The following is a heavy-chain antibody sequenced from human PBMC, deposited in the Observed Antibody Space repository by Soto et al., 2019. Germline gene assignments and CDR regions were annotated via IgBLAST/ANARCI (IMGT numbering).Heavy chain of an antibody. V-gene: IGHV3-30*18. J-gene: IGHJ3*02. CDR1: GFTFSSYG. D-gene: IGHD2-2*01. CDR3: AKVYCISTTCHWNDAFDI. CDR2: ISYDGSEE. Sequence: QVQLVESGGGVVQPGRSLRLSCAASGFTFSSYGMHWVRQAPGKGLEWVAVISYDGSEEYYSDSVKGRFTISRDNSKNPLYLQMNSLRAEDTAVYYCAKVYCISTTCHWNDAFDIWGQGTMVTVSS.